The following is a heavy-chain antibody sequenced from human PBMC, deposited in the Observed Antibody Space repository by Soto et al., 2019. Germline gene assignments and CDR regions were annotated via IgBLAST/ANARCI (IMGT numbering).Heavy chain of an antibody. V-gene: IGHV4-34*01. Sequence: SETLSRTCAVYGGSFSGYCWSWIRQPAGEGLEWVGEINHSGSTNYNPSLKSRVTISVDTSKNQFDLKLSSVTAADRAVYYCARGEGAGQAVAGVTRFDPWGQGTLVTVS. CDR3: ARGEGAGQAVAGVTRFDP. D-gene: IGHD6-19*01. CDR2: INHSGST. CDR1: GGSFSGYC. J-gene: IGHJ5*02.